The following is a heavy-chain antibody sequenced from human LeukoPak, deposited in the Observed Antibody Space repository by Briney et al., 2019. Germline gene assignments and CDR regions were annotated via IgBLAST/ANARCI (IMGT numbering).Heavy chain of an antibody. V-gene: IGHV1-46*01. Sequence: ASVRVSCKASGYTFSSYYMFWVRQAPGQGLEWMGIINPSRGSTSYAQKFQGRVTMTRDMSTSTVYMELSSLRSEDTAVYYCARDSVPDSSSPYPYMDVWGKGTTVTVSS. CDR1: GYTFSSYY. D-gene: IGHD6-6*01. CDR3: ARDSVPDSSSPYPYMDV. CDR2: INPSRGST. J-gene: IGHJ6*03.